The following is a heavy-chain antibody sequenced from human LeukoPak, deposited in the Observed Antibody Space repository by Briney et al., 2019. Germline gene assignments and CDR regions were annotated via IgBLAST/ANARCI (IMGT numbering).Heavy chain of an antibody. CDR2: IKGKTDGGTI. V-gene: IGHV3-15*01. Sequence: KPGGSPRLSCVASGFTFSSYAMNWVRQAPGKGLEWVGRIKGKTDGGTIDYAAPVKGRFIISRDDSKNTLYLQMNSLKSEDSAVYYCTTLGTYYYDNSGYSRDWGQGTLVTVSS. J-gene: IGHJ4*02. CDR1: GFTFSSYA. CDR3: TTLGTYYYDNSGYSRD. D-gene: IGHD3-22*01.